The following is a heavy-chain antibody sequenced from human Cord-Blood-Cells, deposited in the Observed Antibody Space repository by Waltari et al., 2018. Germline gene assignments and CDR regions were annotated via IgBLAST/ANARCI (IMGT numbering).Heavy chain of an antibody. CDR2: IIPIFGTA. CDR3: ARGQGRDFWSGYDAFDI. CDR1: GGTFSSSA. V-gene: IGHV1-69*12. D-gene: IGHD3-3*01. J-gene: IGHJ3*02. Sequence: QVQLVQSGAEVKKPGSSVKVSCKASGGTFSSSAISRVRQAPGQGLEWMGGIIPIFGTANYAQKFQGRVTITADESTSTAYMELSSLRSEDTAVYYCARGQGRDFWSGYDAFDIWGQGTMVTVSS.